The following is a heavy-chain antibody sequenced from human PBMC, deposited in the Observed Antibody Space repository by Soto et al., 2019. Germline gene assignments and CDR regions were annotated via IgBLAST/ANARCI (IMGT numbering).Heavy chain of an antibody. CDR2: LTNTDSQK. CDR1: GLTLANYA. Sequence: EVQLLESGGGLAQPGGSLRLSCTASGLTLANYAMTWVRQAPGKGLQWVSTLTNTDSQKYYADSVQGRFSISRDSSKNTLYLHMNSLRVEDTAIYFCAKTPWADGVASGALDLWGHGTLVTVSS. V-gene: IGHV3-23*01. D-gene: IGHD3-3*01. CDR3: AKTPWADGVASGALDL. J-gene: IGHJ3*01.